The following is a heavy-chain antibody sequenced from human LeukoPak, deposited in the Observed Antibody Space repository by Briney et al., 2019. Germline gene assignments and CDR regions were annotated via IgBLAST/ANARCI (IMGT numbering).Heavy chain of an antibody. CDR3: AKDRGLDCSSTSCYSSGLLDY. V-gene: IGHV3-23*01. J-gene: IGHJ4*02. CDR2: ISGSGGST. CDR1: GFTFNSYA. Sequence: PGGSLSLSCAPSGFTFNSYAMSWVRHAPGGGLEWVSAISGSGGSTYYADSVKGRFPISRDNSKNTLYLQMNSLRAEDTAVYYCAKDRGLDCSSTSCYSSGLLDYWGQGTLVTVSS. D-gene: IGHD2-2*02.